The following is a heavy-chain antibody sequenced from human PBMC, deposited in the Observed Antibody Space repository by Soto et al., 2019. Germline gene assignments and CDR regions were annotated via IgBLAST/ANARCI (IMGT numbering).Heavy chain of an antibody. CDR2: ISSSSSYI. CDR1: GFTFSSYI. D-gene: IGHD5-12*01. J-gene: IGHJ4*02. CDR3: ARPDSGYDAATFDY. V-gene: IGHV3-21*01. Sequence: PGGSLRLSCAASGFTFSSYIMNWVRQAPGKGLEWVSSISSSSSYIYYADSVKGRFTISRDNAKNSLYLQMNSLRAEDTAVYYCARPDSGYDAATFDYWGQGTLVTVSS.